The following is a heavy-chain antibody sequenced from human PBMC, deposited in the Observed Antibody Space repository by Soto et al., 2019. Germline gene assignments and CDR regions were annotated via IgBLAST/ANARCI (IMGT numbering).Heavy chain of an antibody. J-gene: IGHJ4*02. D-gene: IGHD3-3*01. V-gene: IGHV3-30*18. CDR2: ISYDGSNK. Sequence: GSLRLSCAASGFTFSSYGMHWVRQAPGKGLEWVAVISYDGSNKYYADSVKGRFTISRDNSKNTLYLQMNSLRAEDTAVYYCAKDRLITIFGVVIPQPYYFDYWGQGTLVTVSS. CDR1: GFTFSSYG. CDR3: AKDRLITIFGVVIPQPYYFDY.